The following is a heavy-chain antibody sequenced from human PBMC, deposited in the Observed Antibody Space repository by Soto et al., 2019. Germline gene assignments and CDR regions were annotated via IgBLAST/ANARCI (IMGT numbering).Heavy chain of an antibody. J-gene: IGHJ6*03. CDR1: GYTFTSYD. CDR2: MNPNSGNT. CDR3: ARGLMGQWDLSYYYYYYMDV. V-gene: IGHV1-8*01. Sequence: ASVKVSCKASGYTFTSYDINWVRQATGQGLEWMGWMNPNSGNTGYAQKFQGRVTMTRNTSISTAYMELSSLRSEDTAVYYCARGLMGQWDLSYYYYYYMDVWSKGTTVTVSS. D-gene: IGHD1-26*01.